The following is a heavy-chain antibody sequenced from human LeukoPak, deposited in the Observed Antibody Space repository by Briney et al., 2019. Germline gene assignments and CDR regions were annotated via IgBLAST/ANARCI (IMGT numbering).Heavy chain of an antibody. CDR2: INPSGGST. CDR1: GYTFTGYY. J-gene: IGHJ3*02. D-gene: IGHD5-18*01. CDR3: ARVDTAMVAFDAFDI. Sequence: ASVKVSRKASGYTFTGYYMHWVRQAPGQGLEWMGIINPSGGSTSYAQKFQGRVTMTRDMSTSTVYMELSSLRSEDTAVYYCARVDTAMVAFDAFDIWGQGTMVTVSS. V-gene: IGHV1-46*01.